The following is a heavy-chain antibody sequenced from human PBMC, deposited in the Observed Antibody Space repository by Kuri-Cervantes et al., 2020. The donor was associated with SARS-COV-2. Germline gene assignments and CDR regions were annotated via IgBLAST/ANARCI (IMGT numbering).Heavy chain of an antibody. CDR1: GFTFSSYW. CDR3: ARENPTVFDY. Sequence: GGSLRLSCAASGFTFSSYWMSWVRQAPGKGLEWVAVISYDGSNKYYADSVKGRFTISRDNSKNTLYLQMNSLRAEDTAVYYCARENPTVFDYWGQGTLVTVSS. V-gene: IGHV3-30-3*01. CDR2: ISYDGSNK. J-gene: IGHJ4*02.